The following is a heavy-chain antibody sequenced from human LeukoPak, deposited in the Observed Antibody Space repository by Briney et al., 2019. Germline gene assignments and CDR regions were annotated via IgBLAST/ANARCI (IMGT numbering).Heavy chain of an antibody. CDR1: GGSINSYY. V-gene: IGHV4-4*07. Sequence: ETLSLTCTVSGGSINSYYWSWIRQPAGKGLEWIGRIYSSGSTNYNPSLKSRVSMSVDTSKNQFSLKLTSVTAADTAVYYCVRGGKATVVTMWGQGILVTVSS. J-gene: IGHJ4*02. CDR3: VRGGKATVVTM. CDR2: IYSSGST. D-gene: IGHD4-23*01.